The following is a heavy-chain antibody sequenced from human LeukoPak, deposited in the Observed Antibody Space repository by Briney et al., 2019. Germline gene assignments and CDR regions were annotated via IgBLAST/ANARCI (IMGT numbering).Heavy chain of an antibody. CDR3: ARGPGIAVAPLQH. Sequence: GGSLRLSCEVSGFTFSSYSISWVRQAPGKGLEWVSSIRSSGRDIFYADSVRGRFTIARDDAKNSLYLQMNSLRAEDTAVYYCARGPGIAVAPLQHWGQGTLVTVSS. CDR2: IRSSGRDI. J-gene: IGHJ1*01. CDR1: GFTFSSYS. V-gene: IGHV3-21*01. D-gene: IGHD6-19*01.